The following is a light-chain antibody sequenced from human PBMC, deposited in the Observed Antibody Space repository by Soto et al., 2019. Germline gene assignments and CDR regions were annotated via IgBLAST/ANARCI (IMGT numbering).Light chain of an antibody. V-gene: IGKV3-20*01. CDR3: QHYGSSPIT. Sequence: EIVLTQSPGTLSLSPGERATLSCRASQSVSSSFLAWYQQTPGQAPRLLIYGASSRATGIPDRFSGSGSGTDFTLTISRLEPEDFAVYDCQHYGSSPITCGKGTRLEIK. J-gene: IGKJ5*01. CDR2: GAS. CDR1: QSVSSSF.